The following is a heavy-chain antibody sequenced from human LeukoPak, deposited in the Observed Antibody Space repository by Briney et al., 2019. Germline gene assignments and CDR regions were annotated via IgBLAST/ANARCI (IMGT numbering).Heavy chain of an antibody. CDR2: IYYSGST. D-gene: IGHD3-22*01. V-gene: IGHV4-59*01. CDR3: ARDDSNYYDSSGFDY. J-gene: IGHJ4*02. CDR1: GGSLSSYY. Sequence: SETLSLTCTVSGGSLSSYYWSWIRQPPGKGLEWIGYIYYSGSTNYNPSLKSRVTISVDMSKNQFSLKLTSVTAADTAVYYCARDDSNYYDSSGFDYWGQGTLVTVSS.